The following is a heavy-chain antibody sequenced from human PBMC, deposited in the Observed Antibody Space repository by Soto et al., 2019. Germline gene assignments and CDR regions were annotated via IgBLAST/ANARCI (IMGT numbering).Heavy chain of an antibody. D-gene: IGHD2-15*01. CDR3: ARGAYCSGGSCYSDFDY. CDR2: MNPNSGNT. Sequence: ASVKVSCKASGYTFTSYDINWVRQATGQGLEWMGWMNPNSGNTGYAQKFQGRVTMTRNTSISTAYMELSSLRSEDTAVYYCARGAYCSGGSCYSDFDYWGQGTLVTVSS. V-gene: IGHV1-8*01. J-gene: IGHJ4*02. CDR1: GYTFTSYD.